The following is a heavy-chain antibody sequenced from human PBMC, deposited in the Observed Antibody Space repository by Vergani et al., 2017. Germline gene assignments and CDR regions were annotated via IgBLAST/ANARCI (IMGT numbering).Heavy chain of an antibody. CDR2: IKQDGSEK. J-gene: IGHJ4*02. CDR3: ARDPGGSGYDRGDYFDY. D-gene: IGHD5-12*01. CDR1: GFTFSSYW. V-gene: IGHV3-7*01. Sequence: EVQLVESGGGLVQPGGSLRLSCAASGFTFSSYWMSWVRQAPGKGLEWVANIKQDGSEKYYVDSVKGRFTISRDNAKKSLYLQMNSLRAEDTAVYYCARDPGGSGYDRGDYFDYWGQGTLVTVSS.